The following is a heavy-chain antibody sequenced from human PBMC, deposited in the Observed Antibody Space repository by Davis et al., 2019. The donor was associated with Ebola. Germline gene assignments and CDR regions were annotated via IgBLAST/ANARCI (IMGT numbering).Heavy chain of an antibody. Sequence: GESLKISCAASGFTVSSNYMSWVRQAPGKGLEWVSVIYSGGSTYYADSVKGRFTISRDNSKNTLYLQMNSLRAEDTAVYYCAREYGGNFDYWGQGTLVTVSS. J-gene: IGHJ4*02. V-gene: IGHV3-66*01. CDR3: AREYGGNFDY. D-gene: IGHD4-23*01. CDR2: IYSGGST. CDR1: GFTVSSNY.